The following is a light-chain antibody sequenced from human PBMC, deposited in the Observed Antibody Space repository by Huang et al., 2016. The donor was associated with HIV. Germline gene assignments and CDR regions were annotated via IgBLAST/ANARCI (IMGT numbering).Light chain of an antibody. V-gene: IGKV3-11*01. CDR2: DAS. J-gene: IGKJ4*01. CDR3: QQRSSWPRVT. CDR1: QSVSRF. Sequence: EIVLTQSPATLSLSPGERATLSCRASQSVSRFLAWYQQKAGQAPRLLIYDASNRAIDIPASFSGSGSGTEFTLTLSSLEPEDFAVYYCQQRSSWPRVTFGGGTKVELK.